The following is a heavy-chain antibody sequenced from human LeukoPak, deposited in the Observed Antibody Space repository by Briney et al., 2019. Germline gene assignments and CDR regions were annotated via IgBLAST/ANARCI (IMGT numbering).Heavy chain of an antibody. D-gene: IGHD2-21*02. CDR1: GGTFSSYA. V-gene: IGHV1-69*06. J-gene: IGHJ4*02. CDR3: ARGRGRTTGGDDFDY. Sequence: GASVNLSCNSSGGTFSSYAISWVRQAPGQGLEWMGGIIPIFCTANYAQKFQGRVTITADKSPSTAYMELSSLRSEDTAVYYCARGRGRTTGGDDFDYWGQGTLVTVSS. CDR2: IIPIFCTA.